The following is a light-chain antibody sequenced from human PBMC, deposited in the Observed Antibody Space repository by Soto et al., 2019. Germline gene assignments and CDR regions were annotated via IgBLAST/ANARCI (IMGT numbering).Light chain of an antibody. J-gene: IGLJ2*01. CDR3: QSYDSSLSAVV. Sequence: QSVLTQPPSVSGAPGQRVTISCTGRSSNIGAGYDVHWYQQLPGTAPKLLIYGNSNRPSGVPDRFSGSKSGTSASLAITGLHAEDEADYYCQSYDSSLSAVVFGGGTKLTVL. CDR1: SSNIGAGYD. CDR2: GNS. V-gene: IGLV1-40*01.